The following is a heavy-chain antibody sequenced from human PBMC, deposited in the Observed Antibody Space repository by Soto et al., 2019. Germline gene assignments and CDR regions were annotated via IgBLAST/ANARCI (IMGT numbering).Heavy chain of an antibody. D-gene: IGHD5-18*01. CDR3: ARGLTAHNY. Sequence: SLRLSCTTSGVKIGDYALNWVRQAPGKGLEWVGFMRSKVYGGATEFAASVKGRFSISRDNANNSVYLQMNSLRVEDTALYYCARGLTAHNYWGQGALVTVSS. CDR2: MRSKVYGGAT. J-gene: IGHJ4*02. V-gene: IGHV3-49*04. CDR1: GVKIGDYA.